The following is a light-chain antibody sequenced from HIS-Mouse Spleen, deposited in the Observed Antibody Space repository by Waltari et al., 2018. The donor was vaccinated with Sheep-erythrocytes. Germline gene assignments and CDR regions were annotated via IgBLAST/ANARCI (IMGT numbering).Light chain of an antibody. CDR3: CSYADSSTPWV. CDR2: EGS. Sequence: QSALTQPASVSGSPGQSITISCTGTSSDVGRYNLVPWYQQHPGKAPKLMIYEGSKRPSGVSNRFSGSKSGNTASLTISGLQAEDEADYYCCSYADSSTPWVFGGGTKLTVL. CDR1: SSDVGRYNL. V-gene: IGLV2-23*01. J-gene: IGLJ3*02.